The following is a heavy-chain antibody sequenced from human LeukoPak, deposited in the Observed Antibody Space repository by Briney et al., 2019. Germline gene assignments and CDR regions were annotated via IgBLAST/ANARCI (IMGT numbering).Heavy chain of an antibody. CDR2: INPNNGGT. V-gene: IGHV1-2*02. Sequence: ASVKVSCKVSGYTXTGYYMHGVRQAPGQGLEWMEWINPNNGGTNYALGYQGRVTMSRDTSISTAYMELSSLRSDDTAVYYCAGARYSVSSTYHYNGMGVWGQGTTVTVSS. D-gene: IGHD6-6*01. J-gene: IGHJ6*02. CDR3: AGARYSVSSTYHYNGMGV. CDR1: GYTXTGYY.